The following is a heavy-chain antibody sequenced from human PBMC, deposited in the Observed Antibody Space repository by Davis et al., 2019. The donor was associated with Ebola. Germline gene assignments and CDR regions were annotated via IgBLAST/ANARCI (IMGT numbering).Heavy chain of an antibody. V-gene: IGHV4-39*07. CDR1: GGSISSSSYY. D-gene: IGHD2-15*01. Sequence: SETLSLTCTVSGGSISSSSYYWGWIRQPPGKGLEWIGYIYHSGSTNYNPSLKSRVTISVDTSKNQFSLKLSSVTAADTAVYYCARVRVVVAAAYYYYYGMDVWGQGTTVTVSS. J-gene: IGHJ6*02. CDR3: ARVRVVVAAAYYYYYGMDV. CDR2: IYHSGST.